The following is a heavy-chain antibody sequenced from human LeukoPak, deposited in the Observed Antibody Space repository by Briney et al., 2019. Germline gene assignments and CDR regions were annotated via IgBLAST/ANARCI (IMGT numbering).Heavy chain of an antibody. CDR3: ARGVNTVFDY. D-gene: IGHD4-11*01. CDR2: IKQDGTEK. J-gene: IGHJ4*02. Sequence: GGSQRLSCAASGFTFGAYWMNWVRQAPGKGLEWVANIKQDGTEKYYVDSVKGRFTISRDNAKNSLYLQMNSLRADDTAVYYCARGVNTVFDYWGQGTLVTVSS. CDR1: GFTFGAYW. V-gene: IGHV3-7*03.